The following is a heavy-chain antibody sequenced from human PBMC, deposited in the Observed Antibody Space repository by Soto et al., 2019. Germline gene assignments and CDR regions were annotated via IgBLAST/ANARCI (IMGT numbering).Heavy chain of an antibody. V-gene: IGHV4-39*01. Sequence: SDTLSLTCTVSGGSITSTSYYWAWIRQPPGKGLEWIGSIHYSGSTFYKPSLKTRVALSIDKAKNQFSLKVTSVTAADTAVYYCARREIVATIDYWGQGTLVTVS. CDR2: IHYSGST. CDR3: ARREIVATIDY. D-gene: IGHD5-12*01. J-gene: IGHJ4*02. CDR1: GGSITSTSYY.